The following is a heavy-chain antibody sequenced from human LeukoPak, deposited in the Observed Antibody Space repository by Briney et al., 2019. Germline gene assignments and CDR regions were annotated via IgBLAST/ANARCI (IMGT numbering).Heavy chain of an antibody. D-gene: IGHD2-2*01. J-gene: IGHJ4*02. CDR1: GFTFSSYA. Sequence: GGSLRLSCAASGFTFSSYAMHWVRQAPGKGLEWVAVISYDGSNKYYADSVKGRFTISRDNSKNTLYLQMNSLRAEDTAVYYCARDKSSSTSCLSYWGQGTLVTVSS. CDR3: ARDKSSSTSCLSY. V-gene: IGHV3-30-3*01. CDR2: ISYDGSNK.